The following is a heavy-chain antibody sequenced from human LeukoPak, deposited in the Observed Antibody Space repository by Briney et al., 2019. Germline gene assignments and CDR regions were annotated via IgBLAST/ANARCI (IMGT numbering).Heavy chain of an antibody. J-gene: IGHJ3*02. CDR3: ARDHGQRGDAFDI. D-gene: IGHD1-14*01. CDR2: MNPNSGNT. Sequence: GASVKVSCKASGYTFTSYDINWVRQATGQGLEWMGWMNPNSGNTGYAQKFQGRVTITRNTSISTAYMELSSLRSEDTAVYYCARDHGQRGDAFDIWGQGTMVTVSS. V-gene: IGHV1-8*03. CDR1: GYTFTSYD.